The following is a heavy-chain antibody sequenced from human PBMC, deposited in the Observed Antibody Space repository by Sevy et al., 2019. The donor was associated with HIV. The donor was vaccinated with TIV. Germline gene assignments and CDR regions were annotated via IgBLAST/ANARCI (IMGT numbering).Heavy chain of an antibody. CDR2: ISSSGSTI. V-gene: IGHV3-11*01. CDR3: AGFISRIHYSSSWYSGYDY. CDR1: GFTFSDYY. Sequence: GGSLRLSCAASGFTFSDYYMSWIRQAPGKGLEWVSYISSSGSTIYYADSVKGRFTISRDNAKNSLYLQMNSLRAEDTAVYYCAGFISRIHYSSSWYSGYDYWGQGTLVTVSS. J-gene: IGHJ4*02. D-gene: IGHD6-13*01.